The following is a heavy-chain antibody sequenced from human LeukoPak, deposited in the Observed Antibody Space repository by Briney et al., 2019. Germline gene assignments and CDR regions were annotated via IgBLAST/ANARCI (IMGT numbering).Heavy chain of an antibody. D-gene: IGHD2-15*01. CDR3: ASVGVVAASLETEEIYFQH. CDR1: GGSISSYY. V-gene: IGHV4-59*08. CDR2: IYYSGST. Sequence: PSETLSHTCTVSGGSISSYYWSWIRQPPGKGLEWIGYIYYSGSTNYNPSLKSRVTISVDTSKNQFSLKLSSVTAADTAVYYCASVGVVAASLETEEIYFQHWGQGTLVTVSS. J-gene: IGHJ1*01.